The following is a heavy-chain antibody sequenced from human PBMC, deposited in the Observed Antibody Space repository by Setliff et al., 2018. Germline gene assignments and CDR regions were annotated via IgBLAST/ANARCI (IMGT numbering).Heavy chain of an antibody. Sequence: PSETLSLTCTVSGDSISSRPYYWGWFRQPAGKELEWIGQIYTSWSTNYNPSLKSRVTISLDTSKNQFSLRLRSVSAADTAVYYCVREGYSEYFQDWGRGTLVTVSS. V-gene: IGHV4-61*09. CDR3: VREGYSEYFQD. D-gene: IGHD1-1*01. CDR1: GDSISSRPYY. CDR2: IYTSWST. J-gene: IGHJ1*01.